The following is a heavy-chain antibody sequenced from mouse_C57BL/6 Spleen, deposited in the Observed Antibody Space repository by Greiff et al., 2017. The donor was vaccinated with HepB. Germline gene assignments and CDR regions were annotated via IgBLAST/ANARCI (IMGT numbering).Heavy chain of an antibody. Sequence: EVNLVESEGGLVQPGRSMKLSCTASGFTFSDYYMAWVRQVPEKGLEWVANINYDGSSTYYLDSLKSRFIISRDNAKNILYLQMSSLKSEDTATYYCARVDGFPYYFDYWGQGTTLTVSS. CDR2: INYDGSST. CDR1: GFTFSDYY. D-gene: IGHD2-3*01. CDR3: ARVDGFPYYFDY. V-gene: IGHV5-16*01. J-gene: IGHJ2*01.